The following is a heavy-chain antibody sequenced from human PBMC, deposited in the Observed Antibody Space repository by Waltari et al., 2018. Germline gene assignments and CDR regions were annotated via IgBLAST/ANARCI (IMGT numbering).Heavy chain of an antibody. V-gene: IGHV3-53*01. CDR1: GFTVSSNY. Sequence: EVQLVESGGGLIQPGGSLRLSCAASGFTVSSNYMSWVRQAPGKGLEWVSVIYSGGSTYYADSVKGRFTISRDNSKNTLYLQMNSLRAEDTAVYYCARELDYYYYYGMDVWGQGTTVIVSS. CDR3: ARELDYYYYYGMDV. CDR2: IYSGGST. J-gene: IGHJ6*02.